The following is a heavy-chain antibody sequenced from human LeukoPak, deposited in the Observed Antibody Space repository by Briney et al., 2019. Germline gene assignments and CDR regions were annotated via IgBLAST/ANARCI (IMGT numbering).Heavy chain of an antibody. V-gene: IGHV1-2*04. CDR3: ARGRGGTMVRGEYGMDV. Sequence: ASVKVSCKASGYTFTGYYMHWVRQALGQGLEWMGWINPNSGGTNYAQKFQGWVTMTRDTSISTAYMELSRLRSDDTAVYYCARGRGGTMVRGEYGMDVWGKGTTVTASS. D-gene: IGHD3-10*01. J-gene: IGHJ6*04. CDR1: GYTFTGYY. CDR2: INPNSGGT.